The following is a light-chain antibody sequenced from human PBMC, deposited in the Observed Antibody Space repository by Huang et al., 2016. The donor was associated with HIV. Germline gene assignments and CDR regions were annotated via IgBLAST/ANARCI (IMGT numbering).Light chain of an antibody. J-gene: IGKJ1*01. CDR1: QSINNW. V-gene: IGKV1-5*03. Sequence: DIQMTQSPSTLSASVGDKVTITCRASQSINNWLAWYQQKPGKAPKLRIYKASNLESGVPSRFSGSGSGTEFTLTISSLQPDDFATFYCQQYNTYWTFGQGTKVDIK. CDR3: QQYNTYWT. CDR2: KAS.